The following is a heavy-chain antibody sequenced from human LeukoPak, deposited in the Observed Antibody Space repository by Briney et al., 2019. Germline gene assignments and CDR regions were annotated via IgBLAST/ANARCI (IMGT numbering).Heavy chain of an antibody. V-gene: IGHV5-51*01. CDR2: IYPDDSDT. D-gene: IGHD3/OR15-3a*01. J-gene: IGHJ3*02. Sequence: GESLKISCKGSGYSFTSYWIGWVRQMPGKGLEWMGIIYPDDSDTRYSPSFQGQVSISADKSITTAYLQWNSLKASDTAMYYCARMFNSDFWTGSFSGAFDIWGQGTWSPSLQ. CDR1: GYSFTSYW. CDR3: ARMFNSDFWTGSFSGAFDI.